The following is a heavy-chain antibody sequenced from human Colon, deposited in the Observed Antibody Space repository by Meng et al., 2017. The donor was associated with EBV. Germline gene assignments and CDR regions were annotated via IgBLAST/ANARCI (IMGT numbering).Heavy chain of an antibody. D-gene: IGHD4/OR15-4a*01. J-gene: IGHJ4*02. CDR2: IYYSGST. V-gene: IGHV4-30-4*01. Sequence: QVQLQESGPGLGKPSQTLSLPCTVSGGAISSGDYYWSWIRQPPGKGLEWIGYIYYSGSTYYNPSLKSRVTISVDTSKNQFSLKLSSVTAADTAVYYCARDRGGLRAFDYWGQGTLVTVSS. CDR1: GGAISSGDYY. CDR3: ARDRGGLRAFDY.